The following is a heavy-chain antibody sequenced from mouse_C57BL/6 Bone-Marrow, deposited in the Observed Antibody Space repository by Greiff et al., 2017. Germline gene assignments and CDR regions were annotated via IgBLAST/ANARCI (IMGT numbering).Heavy chain of an antibody. Sequence: EVKLVESGGGLVQPGESLKLSCESNEYNFTSHYMTWVRKTPEKGLELVAAINSDGGSTYYPDTLERRFIISRDNTKKTLYLQMSSLRSEDTALYYCARLYYYGSGYALDYWGQGTSVTVSS. CDR1: EYNFTSHY. CDR3: ARLYYYGSGYALDY. V-gene: IGHV5-2*01. D-gene: IGHD1-1*01. J-gene: IGHJ4*01. CDR2: INSDGGST.